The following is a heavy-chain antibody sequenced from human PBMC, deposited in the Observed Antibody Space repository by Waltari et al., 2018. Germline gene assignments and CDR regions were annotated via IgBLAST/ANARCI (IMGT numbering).Heavy chain of an antibody. CDR1: GYTFTSYD. D-gene: IGHD3-3*01. CDR2: MNPKSVNT. CDR3: ARLNDDFWSGYPMGGWFDP. V-gene: IGHV1-8*03. J-gene: IGHJ5*02. Sequence: QVQLVQSGAEVKKPGASVKVSCKASGYTFTSYDINWVRQATGPGLEWMGWMNPKSVNTGDAQKFQGRVTITRNTTISTAYMERSSLRSEDTAVYYCARLNDDFWSGYPMGGWFDPWGQGTRVTVSS.